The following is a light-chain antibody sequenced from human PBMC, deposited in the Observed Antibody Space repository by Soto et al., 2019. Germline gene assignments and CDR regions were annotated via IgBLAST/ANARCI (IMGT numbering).Light chain of an antibody. CDR3: QQYLHTPRT. CDR1: QSVLYSSNNKNY. CDR2: WAS. J-gene: IGKJ1*01. Sequence: DAVVTQSPDSLAASLGERATINCKSSQSVLYSSNNKNYLAWYQQKPGQPPKLLIYWASIRESGVPDRFSGSGSETDFTLTISSLQAEDVAVYHCQQYLHTPRTFGQGTKVEIK. V-gene: IGKV4-1*01.